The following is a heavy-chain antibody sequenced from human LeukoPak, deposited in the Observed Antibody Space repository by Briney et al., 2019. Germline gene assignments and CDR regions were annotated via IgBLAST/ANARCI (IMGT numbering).Heavy chain of an antibody. J-gene: IGHJ4*02. Sequence: ASVKVSCKASGYTFTRHVMNWVRQAPGQGLEWLGWINTKTGNPTYVQGFTGRFVFSLDTSVSTAYLQISSLKAEDTAVYYCARDPGEWELDGLFDYWGQGTLVTVSS. D-gene: IGHD1-26*01. CDR3: ARDPGEWELDGLFDY. CDR1: GYTFTRHV. V-gene: IGHV7-4-1*02. CDR2: INTKTGNP.